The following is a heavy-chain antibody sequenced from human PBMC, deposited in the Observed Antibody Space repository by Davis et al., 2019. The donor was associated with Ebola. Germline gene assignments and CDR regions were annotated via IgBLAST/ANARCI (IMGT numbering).Heavy chain of an antibody. CDR3: ARGTSLARNFDN. Sequence: KVSCKASGYNFIYYWIGWVRHMPGKGLELMGIIYPGDSDIRYSPSFQGQVTISADESISTAYLQWSSLKASDTAMYYCARGTSLARNFDNWGQGTLITVSS. J-gene: IGHJ4*02. V-gene: IGHV5-51*01. CDR2: IYPGDSDI. D-gene: IGHD3-3*02. CDR1: GYNFIYYW.